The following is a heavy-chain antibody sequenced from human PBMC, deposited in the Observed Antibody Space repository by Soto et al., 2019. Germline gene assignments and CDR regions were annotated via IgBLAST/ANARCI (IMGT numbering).Heavy chain of an antibody. V-gene: IGHV4-4*02. Sequence: PSETLSLTCAVSGDSISNDNWWNRVRQSPVKGLEWIGEVHHSGRSNFNPSLKSRVTMSVDKSKNQFSVKLTSATAADTAVYYCVSLVLKWPRLYGLDVWGQGTTVT. J-gene: IGHJ6*02. CDR3: VSLVLKWPRLYGLDV. D-gene: IGHD3-3*01. CDR1: GDSISNDNW. CDR2: VHHSGRS.